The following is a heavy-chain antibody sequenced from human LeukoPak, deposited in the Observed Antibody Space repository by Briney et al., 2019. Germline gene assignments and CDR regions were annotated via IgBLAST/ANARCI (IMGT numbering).Heavy chain of an antibody. CDR3: ARDRGYDFWSGSFDL. J-gene: IGHJ2*01. CDR2: IGTGGDT. Sequence: PGGSLRLSCEASGFSFNSYDMHWVRQVTGKGLEWVSAIGTGGDTCYADFVKGRFTISRENAKKSFYLEMNCLSAGDTAVYYCARDRGYDFWSGSFDLWGRGTLVTVSS. CDR1: GFSFNSYD. D-gene: IGHD3-3*01. V-gene: IGHV3-13*01.